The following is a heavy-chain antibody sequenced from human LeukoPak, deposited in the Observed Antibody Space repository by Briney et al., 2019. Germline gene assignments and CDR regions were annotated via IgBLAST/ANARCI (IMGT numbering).Heavy chain of an antibody. Sequence: GGSLRLSCATSGFTFSSYAMSWVRQAPGKGLEWVAVIWYDGSNKYYADSVKGRFTISRDNSKNTLYLQMNSLRAEDTAVYYCARDRTSYGSGSYFDYWGQGTLVTVSS. J-gene: IGHJ4*02. CDR3: ARDRTSYGSGSYFDY. CDR2: IWYDGSNK. V-gene: IGHV3-33*08. D-gene: IGHD3-10*01. CDR1: GFTFSSYA.